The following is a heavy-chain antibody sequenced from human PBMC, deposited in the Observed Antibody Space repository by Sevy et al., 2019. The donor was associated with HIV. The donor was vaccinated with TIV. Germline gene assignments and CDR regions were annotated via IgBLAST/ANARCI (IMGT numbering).Heavy chain of an antibody. CDR3: AYSTGWYEPFDS. V-gene: IGHV4-59*08. CDR1: GDSITRYF. J-gene: IGHJ4*02. D-gene: IGHD6-19*01. CDR2: MYHSGST. Sequence: SETLSLTCTVSGDSITRYFWSWIRQPPGKGLEWIGYMYHSGSTNYNPSLKRRVSLSIDTSKNQFSLKLSSVTAADTAVYYCAYSTGWYEPFDSWGQGTLVTV.